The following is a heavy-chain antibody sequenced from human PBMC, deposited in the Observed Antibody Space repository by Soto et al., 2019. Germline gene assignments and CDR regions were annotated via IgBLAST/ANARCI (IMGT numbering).Heavy chain of an antibody. CDR1: GGTFSSYA. Sequence: ASVKVSFKASGGTFSSYAISWVRQAPGQGLEWMGGIIPIFGTANYAQKFQGRVTITADKSTSTAYMELSSLRSEDTAVYYCAREDSAATLDPWGQGTLVTVSS. J-gene: IGHJ5*02. CDR2: IIPIFGTA. CDR3: AREDSAATLDP. V-gene: IGHV1-69*06. D-gene: IGHD2-15*01.